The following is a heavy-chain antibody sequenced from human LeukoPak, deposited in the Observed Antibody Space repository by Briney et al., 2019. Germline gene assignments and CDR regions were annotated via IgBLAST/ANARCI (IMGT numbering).Heavy chain of an antibody. J-gene: IGHJ4*02. D-gene: IGHD6-13*01. CDR3: ARVGYSSSFDL. CDR2: ISDNTGTI. Sequence: PGGSLRLSCAASGFTFSSYGMNWVRQAPGKGLEWVSYISDNTGTIYYADSVQGRFTISRDNAKNSLFLQMNSLRAEDTAVYYCARVGYSSSFDLWGQGTLVTVSS. CDR1: GFTFSSYG. V-gene: IGHV3-48*01.